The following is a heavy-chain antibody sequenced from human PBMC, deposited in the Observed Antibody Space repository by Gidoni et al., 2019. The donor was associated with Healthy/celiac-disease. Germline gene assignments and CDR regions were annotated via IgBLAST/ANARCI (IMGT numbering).Heavy chain of an antibody. CDR1: GFTSSSYS. CDR3: ARYAFSEGGAFDI. J-gene: IGHJ3*02. V-gene: IGHV3-48*02. Sequence: EVQLVESGGGLVQPGGSLSLSCAASGFTSSSYSMNWVRQAPGKGLEWVSYISSSSSTIYYADSVKGRFTISRDNAKNSLYLQMNSLRDEDTAVYYCARYAFSEGGAFDIWGQGTMVTVSS. D-gene: IGHD3-3*02. CDR2: ISSSSSTI.